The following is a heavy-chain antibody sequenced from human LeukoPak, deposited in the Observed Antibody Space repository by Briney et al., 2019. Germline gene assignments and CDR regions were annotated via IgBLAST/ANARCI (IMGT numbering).Heavy chain of an antibody. CDR1: GFTFNSYA. V-gene: IGHV3-23*01. J-gene: IGHJ4*02. CDR2: IFGSGGSA. D-gene: IGHD2-15*01. Sequence: GGSLRLSCAASGFTFNSYAMYWARQAPGKGLEWISGIFGSGGSAHYADSVKGRFTISRDNSKNTVYLQLDSLRVEDTAVYYCGKTTVGYSSGRYPGWPVDYWGQGALVTVSS. CDR3: GKTTVGYSSGRYPGWPVDY.